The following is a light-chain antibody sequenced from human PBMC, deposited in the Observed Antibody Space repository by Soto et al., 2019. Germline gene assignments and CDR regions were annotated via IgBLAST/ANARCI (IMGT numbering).Light chain of an antibody. CDR1: QSVSSSY. CDR3: QQYGSSPLT. CDR2: GAS. V-gene: IGKV3-20*01. J-gene: IGKJ4*01. Sequence: EIVLTQSPGTLSLSPGERATLSCRASQSVSSSYLAWYQHKPGQAPRLLIHGASIRATGIPDRFSGSGSGTDFTLTISRLEPEDFAVYYCQQYGSSPLTFGGGTKVEIK.